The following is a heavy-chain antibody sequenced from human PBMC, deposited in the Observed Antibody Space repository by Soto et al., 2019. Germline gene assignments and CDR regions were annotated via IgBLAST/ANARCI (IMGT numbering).Heavy chain of an antibody. Sequence: GGSLRLSCAASGFTVSSNYMSWVRQAPGKGLEWVSVIYSGGSTYYSDSVKGRFTISRGNSKNTLYLQMNSLRAEDTAVYYCARAPFQASYYDFWSGVFDYWGQGTLVTVSS. CDR3: ARAPFQASYYDFWSGVFDY. CDR1: GFTVSSNY. V-gene: IGHV3-53*01. J-gene: IGHJ4*02. CDR2: IYSGGST. D-gene: IGHD3-3*01.